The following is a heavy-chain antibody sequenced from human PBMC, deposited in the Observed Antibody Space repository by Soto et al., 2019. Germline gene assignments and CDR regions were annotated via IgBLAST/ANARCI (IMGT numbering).Heavy chain of an antibody. CDR3: ARRKTGYSSSWIYYFDY. V-gene: IGHV4-59*08. CDR1: GGSISSYY. Sequence: SETLSLTCTVSGGSISSYYWSWIRQPPGKGLEWIGYIYYSGSTNYNPSLKSRVTISVDTSKNQFSLKLSSVTAADTAVYYCARRKTGYSSSWIYYFDYWGQGTLVTVSS. CDR2: IYYSGST. J-gene: IGHJ4*02. D-gene: IGHD6-13*01.